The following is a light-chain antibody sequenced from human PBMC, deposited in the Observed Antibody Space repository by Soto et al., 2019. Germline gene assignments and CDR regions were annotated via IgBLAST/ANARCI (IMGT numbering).Light chain of an antibody. V-gene: IGKV3-15*01. Sequence: EIVMTQSPATLSVSPGERATLSCRASQSVSGYLAWYQQKPGQAPRLLIYGASTRATGIPARFSGSGSGTEFTLTISSLQSEDFAVYYCQQYNNWPGWTLGQGTKVEIK. J-gene: IGKJ1*01. CDR3: QQYNNWPGWT. CDR2: GAS. CDR1: QSVSGY.